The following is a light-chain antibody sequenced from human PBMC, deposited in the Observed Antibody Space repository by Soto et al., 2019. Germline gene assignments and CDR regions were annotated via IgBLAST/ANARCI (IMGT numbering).Light chain of an antibody. CDR2: QDS. V-gene: IGLV3-1*01. Sequence: SYELTQPPSVSVSPGQTASITCSGDKLGDKYACWYQQKPGQSPVLVIYQDSKRPSGIPERFSGSNSGKTATLTISGTQAMDEADYYRQAWDSSTVVFGGGTKLTVL. CDR3: QAWDSSTVV. J-gene: IGLJ2*01. CDR1: KLGDKY.